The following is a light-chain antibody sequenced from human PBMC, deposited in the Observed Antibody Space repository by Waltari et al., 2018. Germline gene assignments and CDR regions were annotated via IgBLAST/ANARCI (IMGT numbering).Light chain of an antibody. V-gene: IGKV3-20*01. CDR2: GAS. J-gene: IGKJ4*01. CDR3: QHYSSSVT. CDR1: QGLSSSS. Sequence: EIVLTQSPGTLSLSPGERATLSCRASQGLSSSSLAWYQQKSGQAPRLLIDGASSRATGIPDRFSGSGSGTDFTLTISRLEPEDFAVYYCQHYSSSVTFGGGTKVEIK.